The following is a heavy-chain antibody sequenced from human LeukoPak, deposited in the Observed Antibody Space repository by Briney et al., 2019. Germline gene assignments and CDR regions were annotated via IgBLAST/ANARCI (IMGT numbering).Heavy chain of an antibody. J-gene: IGHJ5*02. D-gene: IGHD2-8*01. CDR1: GGSISSYY. CDR3: ARVAGGVNWFDP. V-gene: IGHV4-34*01. CDR2: INHSGST. Sequence: SETLSLTCTVSGGSISSYYWSWIRQPPGKGLEWIGEINHSGSTNYNPSLKSRVTISVDTSKNQFSLKLSSVTAADTAVYYCARVAGGVNWFDPWGQGTLVTVSS.